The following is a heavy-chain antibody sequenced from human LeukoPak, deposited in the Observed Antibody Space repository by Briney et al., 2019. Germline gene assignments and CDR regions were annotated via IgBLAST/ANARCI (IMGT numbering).Heavy chain of an antibody. CDR1: GGSISSYY. J-gene: IGHJ4*02. CDR3: ARESPELGLDY. D-gene: IGHD1-14*01. CDR2: IYYSGST. V-gene: IGHV4-59*12. Sequence: SETLSLTCTVSGGSISSYYWSWIRQPPGKGLEWIGYIYYSGSTNYNPSLKSRVTISVDTSKNRFSLKLSSVTAADTAVYYCARESPELGLDYWGQGTLVTVSS.